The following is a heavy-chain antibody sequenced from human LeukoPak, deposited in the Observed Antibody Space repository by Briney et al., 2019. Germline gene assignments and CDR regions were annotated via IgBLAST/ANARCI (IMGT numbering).Heavy chain of an antibody. CDR2: ISSSSSYI. Sequence: GGSLRLSCAASGFTFSSYSMNWVRQAPGKGLEWVSSISSSSSYIYYADSVKGRFTISRDNAKNSLYLQMNSLRAEDTAVYYCARVRYPGMNYYYGMDVWGQGTTVTVSS. CDR1: GFTFSSYS. J-gene: IGHJ6*02. V-gene: IGHV3-21*01. D-gene: IGHD1-1*01. CDR3: ARVRYPGMNYYYGMDV.